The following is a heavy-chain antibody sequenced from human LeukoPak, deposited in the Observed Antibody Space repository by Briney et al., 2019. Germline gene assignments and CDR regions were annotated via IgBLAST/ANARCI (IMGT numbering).Heavy chain of an antibody. CDR3: ARSVVVVPAASDY. V-gene: IGHV1-2*02. CDR1: GYTFTGYY. CDR2: INPNSGGT. J-gene: IGHJ4*02. Sequence: GASVKVSCKASGYTFTGYYMHWVRQARGQGLEWMGWINPNSGGTNYAQKFQGRVTMTRDTSISTAYMELSRLRSDDTAVYYCARSVVVVPAASDYWGQGTLVTVSS. D-gene: IGHD2-2*01.